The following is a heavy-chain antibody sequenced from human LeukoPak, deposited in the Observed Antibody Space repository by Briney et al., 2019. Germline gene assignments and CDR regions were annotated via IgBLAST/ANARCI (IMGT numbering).Heavy chain of an antibody. CDR3: ARDLYSYPYGYYYYGMDV. V-gene: IGHV3-48*03. CDR1: GFTFSSYE. CDR2: ISSSGSTI. Sequence: GGSLRLSCAASGFTFSSYEMNWVRQAPGKGLAWVSYISSSGSTIYHADSVKGRFTISRDNAKNSLYLQMNSLRAEDTAVYYCARDLYSYPYGYYYYGMDVWGQGTTVTVSS. D-gene: IGHD5-18*01. J-gene: IGHJ6*02.